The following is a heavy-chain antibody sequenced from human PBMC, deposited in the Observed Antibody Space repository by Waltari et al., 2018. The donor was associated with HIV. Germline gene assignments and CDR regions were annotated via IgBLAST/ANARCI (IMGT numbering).Heavy chain of an antibody. D-gene: IGHD4-4*01. V-gene: IGHV4-39*01. CDR1: GGSMTSSSYY. CDR2: MSYSGST. CDR3: ARSFSGYSNYFDP. J-gene: IGHJ5*02. Sequence: QLQLQESGPGLVKSSETLSLTCTVPGGSMTSSSYYWGGIRQPPGKGLEWIGSMSYSGSTYHNPSLRSRLTISVDTSKNQFSLKLTSVTAADTAVYYCARSFSGYSNYFDPWGQGTLVTVSS.